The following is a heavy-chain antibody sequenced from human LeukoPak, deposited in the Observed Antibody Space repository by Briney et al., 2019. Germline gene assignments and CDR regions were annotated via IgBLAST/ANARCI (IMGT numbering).Heavy chain of an antibody. D-gene: IGHD3-22*01. J-gene: IGHJ4*02. CDR3: ARVQHYYDSSGYYLGPYFDY. CDR1: GGSISSYY. Sequence: ASETLSLTCTVSGGSISSYYWSWIRQPPGKGLEWIGYIYYSGSTNYNPSLKSRVTISVDTSKYQFSLKLSSVTAADTAVYYRARVQHYYDSSGYYLGPYFDYWGQGTLVTVSS. CDR2: IYYSGST. V-gene: IGHV4-59*01.